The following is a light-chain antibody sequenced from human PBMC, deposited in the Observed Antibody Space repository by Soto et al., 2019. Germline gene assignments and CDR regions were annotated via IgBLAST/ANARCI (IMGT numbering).Light chain of an antibody. CDR2: KAS. Sequence: DIQMTQSPSTLSASVGARVPITCRASQSISSWLAWYQQKPGKAPKLLIYKASSLESGVPSRFSGSGSGTEFTLTISSLQPDDFATYYCQQYNSYPSTFGQGTKV. V-gene: IGKV1-5*03. CDR3: QQYNSYPST. J-gene: IGKJ1*01. CDR1: QSISSW.